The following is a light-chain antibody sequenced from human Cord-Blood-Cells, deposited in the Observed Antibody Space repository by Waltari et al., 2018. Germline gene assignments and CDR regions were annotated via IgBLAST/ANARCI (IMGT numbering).Light chain of an antibody. J-gene: IGKJ1*01. CDR1: QSISSW. V-gene: IGKV1-5*03. Sequence: DIQMTQSPSTLSASVGDRVTITCRASQSISSWLAWYQQKPGEAPQILIYKASSLESGVPFRFSGSGSGTEFTLTISSLQPDDFATYYCQQYNSYSFGQGTKVEIK. CDR2: KAS. CDR3: QQYNSYS.